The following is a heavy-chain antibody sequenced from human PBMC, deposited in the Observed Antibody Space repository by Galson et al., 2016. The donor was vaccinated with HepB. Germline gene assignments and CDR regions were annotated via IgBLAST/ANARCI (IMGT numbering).Heavy chain of an antibody. CDR3: AKVLEHGRGDF. CDR1: GFTFSTYA. D-gene: IGHD3-3*01. J-gene: IGHJ4*02. Sequence: SLRLSCAASGFTFSTYAMSWVRQAPGKGLEWLSVISGSGGGPKYADSARGRFTISRDNSKNTLYLQMNSLRAEDTAIYYCAKVLEHGRGDFWGQGTLVTVSS. V-gene: IGHV3-23*01. CDR2: ISGSGGGP.